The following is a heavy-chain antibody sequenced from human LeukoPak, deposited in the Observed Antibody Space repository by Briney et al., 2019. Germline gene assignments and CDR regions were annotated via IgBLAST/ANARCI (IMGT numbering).Heavy chain of an antibody. Sequence: ASVKVFCKASGGTFSSYAISWVRQAPGQGLEWMGRIIPILGIANYAQKFQGRVTITADKSTSTAYMELSSLRSEDTAVYYCARERRIAAAGTASFAIDYWGQGTLVTVSS. CDR1: GGTFSSYA. CDR3: ARERRIAAAGTASFAIDY. J-gene: IGHJ4*02. CDR2: IIPILGIA. V-gene: IGHV1-69*04. D-gene: IGHD6-13*01.